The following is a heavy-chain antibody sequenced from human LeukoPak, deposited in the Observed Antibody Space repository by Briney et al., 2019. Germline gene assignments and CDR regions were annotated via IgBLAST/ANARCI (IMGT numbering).Heavy chain of an antibody. D-gene: IGHD3-9*01. V-gene: IGHV3-23*01. CDR3: AKDLVTGVKTNYYDILTGYYLFDY. CDR2: ISGSGGGT. J-gene: IGHJ4*02. Sequence: GGSLRLSCAASGFTFSSYAMSWVRQAPGKGLEWVSAISGSGGGTYYADSVKGRFTISRDNSKNTLYLQMNSLRAEDTAVYYCAKDLVTGVKTNYYDILTGYYLFDYWGQGTLVTVSS. CDR1: GFTFSSYA.